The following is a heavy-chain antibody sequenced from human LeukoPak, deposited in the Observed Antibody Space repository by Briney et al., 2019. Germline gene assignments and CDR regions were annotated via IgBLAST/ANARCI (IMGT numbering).Heavy chain of an antibody. CDR2: IIPVFGTP. J-gene: IGHJ4*02. D-gene: IGHD3-3*01. CDR1: GGTFSNSG. Sequence: SVKVPCKTSGGTFSNSGISWVRLAPGQGPEWMGGIIPVFGTPNYAQKFQGRLTITADRSTTTAYMELSSLTSDDTAVYYCARERLARFPYFDYWGQGTLVAVSS. V-gene: IGHV1-69*06. CDR3: ARERLARFPYFDY.